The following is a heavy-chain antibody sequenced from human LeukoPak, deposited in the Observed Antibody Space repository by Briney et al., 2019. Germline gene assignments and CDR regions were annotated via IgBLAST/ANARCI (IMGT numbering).Heavy chain of an antibody. CDR1: GFIFSTYS. CDR3: APLHGS. Sequence: GGPLRISCAASGFIFSTYSMNWVRQAPGKGLEWVSCISSSSSDIYYADSVKGRFTISRDNAKNTLYLQMNSLRAEDTAVYYCAPLHGSWGQGTLVTVSS. J-gene: IGHJ5*02. V-gene: IGHV3-21*04. CDR2: ISSSSSDI.